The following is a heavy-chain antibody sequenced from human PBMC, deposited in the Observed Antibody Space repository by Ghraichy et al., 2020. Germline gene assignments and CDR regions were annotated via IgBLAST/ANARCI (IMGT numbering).Heavy chain of an antibody. V-gene: IGHV3-74*01. Sequence: GGSLRLSCAASGFTFSDYYMHWVRQTPGKGPVWVSRVDRDGSSTLYGDSAKGRFSVSRDNAKNTVFLQMDSLRVEDTAGDYWARVTPQDGYWHFDPWGRGTLVTVSS. CDR1: GFTFSDYY. D-gene: IGHD2-15*01. CDR2: VDRDGSST. J-gene: IGHJ2*01. CDR3: ARVTPQDGYWHFDP.